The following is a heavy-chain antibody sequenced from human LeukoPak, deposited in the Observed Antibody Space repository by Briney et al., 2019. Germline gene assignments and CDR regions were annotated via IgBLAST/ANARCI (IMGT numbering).Heavy chain of an antibody. D-gene: IGHD5-18*01. J-gene: IGHJ3*02. Sequence: GGSLRLSCAASGFSLSGNAVSWVRQAPGKRPEWVAGIGPDDATFYPASVRGRFTISRDTSQHTMYLQMNSLRAEDTALYYCAKGNLQLGQDACDIWGQGTMVTVSS. CDR3: AKGNLQLGQDACDI. CDR2: IGPDDAT. CDR1: GFSLSGNA. V-gene: IGHV3-23*01.